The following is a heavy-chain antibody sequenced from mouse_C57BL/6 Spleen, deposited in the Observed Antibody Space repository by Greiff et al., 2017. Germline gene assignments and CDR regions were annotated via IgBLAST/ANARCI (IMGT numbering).Heavy chain of an antibody. CDR2: IRLKSDNYAT. CDR1: GFTFSNYW. CDR3: TGRGGYSAWFAY. Sequence: VQLKESGGGLVQPGGSMKLSCVASGFTFSNYWMNWVRQSPEKGLEWVAQIRLKSDNYATHYAESVKGRFTISRDDSKSSVYLQMNNLRAEDTGIYYCTGRGGYSAWFAYWGQGTLVTVSA. V-gene: IGHV6-3*01. J-gene: IGHJ3*01. D-gene: IGHD2-3*01.